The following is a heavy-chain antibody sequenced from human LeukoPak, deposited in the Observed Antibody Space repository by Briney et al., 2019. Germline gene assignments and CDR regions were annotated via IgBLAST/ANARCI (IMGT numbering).Heavy chain of an antibody. Sequence: GGTLRPSCAASGFTFSSYGMSWVRQAPGKGLEWVSAISGSGGSTYYADSVKGRFTISRDNSKNTLYLQMNSLRAEDTAVYYCAKRKRYFDWLLFRYYFDYWGQGTLVTVSS. D-gene: IGHD3-9*01. V-gene: IGHV3-23*01. CDR3: AKRKRYFDWLLFRYYFDY. CDR2: ISGSGGST. CDR1: GFTFSSYG. J-gene: IGHJ4*02.